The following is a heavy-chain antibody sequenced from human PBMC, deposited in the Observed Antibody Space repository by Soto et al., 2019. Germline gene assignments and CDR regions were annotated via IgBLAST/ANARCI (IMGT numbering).Heavy chain of an antibody. CDR2: IYYSGST. CDR1: GGSISSSSYY. Sequence: QLQLQESGPGLVKPSETLSLTCTVSGGSISSSSYYWGWIRQPAGKGLEWIGSIYYSGSTYYNPSLKSRVTISVDTSKNEFSLKLSSVTAADTAVFYCANVRGKRAVAAPFDYWGQGTLVTVSS. V-gene: IGHV4-39*01. CDR3: ANVRGKRAVAAPFDY. J-gene: IGHJ4*02. D-gene: IGHD6-19*01.